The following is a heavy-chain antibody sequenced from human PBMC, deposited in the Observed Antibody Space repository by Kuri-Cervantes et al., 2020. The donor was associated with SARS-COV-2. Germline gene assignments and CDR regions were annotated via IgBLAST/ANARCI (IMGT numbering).Heavy chain of an antibody. CDR1: GFNFNNFG. CDR3: AKGAIFMLAYGGVSDY. D-gene: IGHD3-16*01. CDR2: ISYEGSVQ. V-gene: IGHV3-30*18. Sequence: LSLTCAASGFNFNNFGIHWVRQAPNKGLEWVAFISYEGSVQHYADSVKGRFSISRDNSDSTVYLQMNTLRHEDTAVYYCAKGAIFMLAYGGVSDYWGQGTLVTVSS. J-gene: IGHJ4*02.